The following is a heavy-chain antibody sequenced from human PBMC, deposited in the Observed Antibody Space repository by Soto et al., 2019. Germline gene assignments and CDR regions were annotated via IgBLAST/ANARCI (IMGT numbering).Heavy chain of an antibody. V-gene: IGHV3-23*01. Sequence: GGSLRLSCAASGFTFSSYAMSWVRQAPGKGLEWVSSITGSGGSTYNTDSVKGRFTISRDNSENTLYLQMNSLRAEDTAVYYCAKEYSDFLTAFYGPLNIYYYYSGMDVWGQGTTVTVSS. CDR1: GFTFSSYA. CDR2: ITGSGGST. CDR3: AKEYSDFLTAFYGPLNIYYYYSGMDV. D-gene: IGHD3-9*01. J-gene: IGHJ6*02.